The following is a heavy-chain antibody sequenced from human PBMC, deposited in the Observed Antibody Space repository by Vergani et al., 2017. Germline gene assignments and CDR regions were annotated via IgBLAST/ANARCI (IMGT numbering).Heavy chain of an antibody. CDR2: IKQDGSEN. V-gene: IGHV3-7*01. CDR1: GFTFSSYW. Sequence: EVQLVESGGGLVQPGGSLRLSCAASGFTFSSYWMSWVRKAPGKGLEWVANIKQDGSENYYVDLVKGRFTISRDNAKNSLYLQMNSLRADDTAVYYCAREFGTGTSDHYYYYYMDVWGKGTTVTVSS. CDR3: AREFGTGTSDHYYYYYMDV. J-gene: IGHJ6*03. D-gene: IGHD3/OR15-3a*01.